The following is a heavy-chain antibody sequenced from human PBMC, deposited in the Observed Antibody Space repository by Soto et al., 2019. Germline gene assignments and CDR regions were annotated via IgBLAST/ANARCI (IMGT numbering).Heavy chain of an antibody. CDR1: GFTFSTYG. V-gene: IGHV3-33*01. Sequence: QVQLVESGGGVVQPGKSLRLSCAASGFTFSTYGMHWVRQAPGKGLEWVAVIWYDGSNKYHGDSLKGRFTISRDNSKNPLYLQITNLRAEDTAVYYCGRDGALGDTAVVDSWGQGTLVTVSS. J-gene: IGHJ4*02. D-gene: IGHD5-18*01. CDR2: IWYDGSNK. CDR3: GRDGALGDTAVVDS.